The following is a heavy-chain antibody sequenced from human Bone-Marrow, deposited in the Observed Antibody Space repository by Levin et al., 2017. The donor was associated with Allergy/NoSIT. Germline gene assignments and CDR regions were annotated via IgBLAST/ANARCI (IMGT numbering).Heavy chain of an antibody. Sequence: GESLKISCAASGFTFSSYGMHWVRQAPGKGLEWVAVISYDGSNKYYADSVKGRFTISRDNSKNTLYLQMNSLRAEDTAVYYCAKDSYCSSTSCYLGVYYYYYGMDVWGQGTTVTVSS. V-gene: IGHV3-30*18. CDR1: GFTFSSYG. CDR3: AKDSYCSSTSCYLGVYYYYYGMDV. CDR2: ISYDGSNK. D-gene: IGHD2-2*01. J-gene: IGHJ6*02.